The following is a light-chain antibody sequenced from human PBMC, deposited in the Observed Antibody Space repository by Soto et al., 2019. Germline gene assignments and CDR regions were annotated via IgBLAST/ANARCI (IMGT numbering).Light chain of an antibody. CDR3: TSYTRETPQV. CDR2: DVS. J-gene: IGLJ1*01. CDR1: SSDVGRYNY. Sequence: QSALTQPASVSGSPGQSITISCTGTSSDVGRYNYVSWYRQHPGKAPKLMIYDVSSRPSGVSTRFSGSKSGNRASLTISGPQAEEEANYYCTSYTRETPQVFGTGTKAT. V-gene: IGLV2-14*01.